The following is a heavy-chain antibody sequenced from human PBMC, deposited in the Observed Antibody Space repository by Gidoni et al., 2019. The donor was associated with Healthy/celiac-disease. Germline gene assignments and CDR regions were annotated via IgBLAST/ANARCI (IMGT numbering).Heavy chain of an antibody. V-gene: IGHV1-69*02. CDR3: ARGGHPGYSSSWYYFDY. CDR2: IIPILSIA. J-gene: IGHJ4*02. Sequence: QVQLVQSGAEVKKPGSSVKVSCKASGGTFSSYTISWVRQAPGQGLEWMGRIIPILSIANYAQKFQGRVTITADKSTSTAYMELSSLRSEDTAVYYCARGGHPGYSSSWYYFDYWGQGTLVTVSS. D-gene: IGHD6-13*01. CDR1: GGTFSSYT.